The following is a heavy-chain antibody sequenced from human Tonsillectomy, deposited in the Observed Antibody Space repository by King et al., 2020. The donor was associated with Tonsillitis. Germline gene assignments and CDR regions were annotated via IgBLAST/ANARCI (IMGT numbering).Heavy chain of an antibody. CDR3: ARGGVGYSGYDGAFDI. V-gene: IGHV3-33*08. D-gene: IGHD5-12*01. J-gene: IGHJ3*02. Sequence: VQLVESGGGVVQPGRSLRLSCTASAFDCSSFAMHWVRQAPGKGREWLAIIWFHGNNKYYADFVKGRFTISRDNSKSTLYLQMNSLRAEDTAVYYCARGGVGYSGYDGAFDIWGQGTMVTVSS. CDR1: AFDCSSFA. CDR2: IWFHGNNK.